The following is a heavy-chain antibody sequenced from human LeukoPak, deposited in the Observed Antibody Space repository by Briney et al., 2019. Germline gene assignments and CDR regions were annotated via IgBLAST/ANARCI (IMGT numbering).Heavy chain of an antibody. CDR3: AKVVPGGRYCYYYYGMDV. V-gene: IGHV3-23*01. CDR1: GFTFSSYA. CDR2: ISGSGGST. Sequence: AGGSLRLSCAASGFTFSSYAMSWVRQAPGKGLEWVSAISGSGGSTYYADSVKGRFTISRDNSKNTLYLQMNSLRAEDTAVYYCAKVVPGGRYCYYYYGMDVWGQGTTVTVSS. D-gene: IGHD2-15*01. J-gene: IGHJ6*02.